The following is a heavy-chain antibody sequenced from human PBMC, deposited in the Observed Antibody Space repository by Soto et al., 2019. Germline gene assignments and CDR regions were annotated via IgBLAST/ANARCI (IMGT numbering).Heavy chain of an antibody. CDR2: INSDNGNT. CDR3: ARRQPITTLGLYSTYFRALDV. D-gene: IGHD3-22*01. J-gene: IGHJ6*02. CDR1: CYTFSNSG. V-gene: IGHV1-18*01. Sequence: ASVKVSCKASCYTFSNSGISWVRQAPGQGLEWLGWINSDNGNTNYAQHLQGRVTLTTDTSTSTAYMDLRSLRSDDTAVYYCARRQPITTLGLYSTYFRALDVWG.